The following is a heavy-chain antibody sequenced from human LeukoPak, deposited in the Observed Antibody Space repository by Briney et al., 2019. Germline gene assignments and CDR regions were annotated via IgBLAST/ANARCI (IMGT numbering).Heavy chain of an antibody. CDR2: IKSKTDGATT. J-gene: IGHJ4*02. CDR3: TTVGRYFDWLSLIDY. D-gene: IGHD3-9*01. CDR1: GFTFSNAW. Sequence: GGSLRLXCAASGFTFSNAWMSWVRQAPGKGLEWVGRIKSKTDGATTDYAAPVKGRFTISRDDSKNTLYLQTNSLKTEDTAVYYCTTVGRYFDWLSLIDYWGQGTLVTVSS. V-gene: IGHV3-15*01.